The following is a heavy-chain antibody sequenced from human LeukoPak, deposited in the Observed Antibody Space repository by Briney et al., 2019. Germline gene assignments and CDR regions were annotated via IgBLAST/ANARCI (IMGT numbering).Heavy chain of an antibody. V-gene: IGHV1-46*01. CDR2: INPSGGST. CDR1: GYTFTSYY. Sequence: ASVKVSCKASGYTFTSYYMHWVRQAPGQGLEWMGIINPSGGSTSYAQKFQGRVTMTRDTSTSTVYMELSSLRSEDTAVYYCARGTTEFHGNYYYYMDVWGKGTTVTVSS. D-gene: IGHD1-1*01. CDR3: ARGTTEFHGNYYYYMDV. J-gene: IGHJ6*03.